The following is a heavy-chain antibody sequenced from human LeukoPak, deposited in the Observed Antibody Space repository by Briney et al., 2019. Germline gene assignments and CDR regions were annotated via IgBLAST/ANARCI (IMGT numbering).Heavy chain of an antibody. CDR1: GFTFSNSW. CDR2: IKSKTDGGTT. CDR3: TTDIALYYYDNSGYRIDY. D-gene: IGHD3-22*01. V-gene: IGHV3-15*01. Sequence: GGSLRLSCASSGFTFSNSWMSWVRQAPGKGLEWVGRIKSKTDGGTTDYAAPVKGRFTISRDDSKNTLYLQMNSLKTEDTAVYYCTTDIALYYYDNSGYRIDYWGQGTPVTVSS. J-gene: IGHJ4*02.